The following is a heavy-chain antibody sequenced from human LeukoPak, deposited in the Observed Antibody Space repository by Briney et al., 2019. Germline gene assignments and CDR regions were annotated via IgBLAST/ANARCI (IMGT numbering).Heavy chain of an antibody. V-gene: IGHV4-34*01. CDR3: GTTGTPEGMDV. CDR2: INHSGST. Sequence: SETLSLTCAVYGGSFSGYYWSWIRQPPGKGLEWIGEINHSGSTNYNPSLKSRVTISVDTSKNQFSLKLSSVTAADTAVYYCGTTGTPEGMDVWGQGTTVTVSS. D-gene: IGHD1-1*01. CDR1: GGSFSGYY. J-gene: IGHJ6*02.